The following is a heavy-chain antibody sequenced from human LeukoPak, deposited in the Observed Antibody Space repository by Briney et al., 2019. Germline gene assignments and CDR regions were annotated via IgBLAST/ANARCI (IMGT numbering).Heavy chain of an antibody. V-gene: IGHV3-64*01. D-gene: IGHD2-2*01. J-gene: IGHJ3*02. CDR1: GFTFSHYA. CDR2: ISSNGGST. Sequence: GGSLRPSCAASGFTFSHYAMHWVRQAPGKGLEYVSAISSNGGSTYYANSVKGRFTISRDNSKNTLYLQMGSLRAEDTGVYYCARDSITVSVGAFDIWGQGTMVIVSS. CDR3: ARDSITVSVGAFDI.